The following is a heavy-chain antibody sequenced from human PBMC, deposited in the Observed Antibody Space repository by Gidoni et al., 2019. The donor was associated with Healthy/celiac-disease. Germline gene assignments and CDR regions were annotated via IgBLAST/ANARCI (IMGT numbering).Heavy chain of an antibody. CDR1: GFTFSSYS. CDR2: ISSSSSTI. Sequence: EVQLVESGGGLVQPGGSLRLSCAASGFTFSSYSMNWVRQAPGKGLEWVSYISSSSSTIYYADSVKGRFTISRDNAKNSLYLQMNSLRDEDTAVYYCARDDYDFWSGYLETTEVYMDVWGKGTTVTVSS. CDR3: ARDDYDFWSGYLETTEVYMDV. V-gene: IGHV3-48*02. D-gene: IGHD3-3*01. J-gene: IGHJ6*03.